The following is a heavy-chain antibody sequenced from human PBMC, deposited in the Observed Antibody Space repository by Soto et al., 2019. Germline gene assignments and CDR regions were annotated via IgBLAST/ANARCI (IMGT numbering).Heavy chain of an antibody. J-gene: IGHJ6*02. CDR1: GGSISSGGYY. V-gene: IGHV4-31*03. Sequence: TLSLTCTVSGGSISSGGYYLYWIRQHPGKGLEWIGYIYYSGTTYYNPSLKSRVTISVDTSKNQFSLKLSSVTAADTAVYYCAASCVACGGFNYYGMDVWGQGTTVTVSS. D-gene: IGHD2-21*01. CDR2: IYYSGTT. CDR3: AASCVACGGFNYYGMDV.